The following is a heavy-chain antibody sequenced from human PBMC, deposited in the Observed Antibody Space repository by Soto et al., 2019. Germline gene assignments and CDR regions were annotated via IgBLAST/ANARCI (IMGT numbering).Heavy chain of an antibody. V-gene: IGHV1-69*13. CDR2: IIPIFGTA. Sequence: ASVKVSCKASGGTFSSYAISWVRQAPGQGLEWMGGIIPIFGTANYAQKFQGRVTITADESTSTAYMELSSLRSEDTAVYYCASAALESGTSFFYYGMDVWGQGTTVTVSS. CDR1: GGTFSSYA. CDR3: ASAALESGTSFFYYGMDV. D-gene: IGHD1-7*01. J-gene: IGHJ6*02.